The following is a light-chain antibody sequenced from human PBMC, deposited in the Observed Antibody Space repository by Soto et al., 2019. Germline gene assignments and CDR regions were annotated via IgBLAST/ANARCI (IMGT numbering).Light chain of an antibody. CDR2: AAS. CDR3: QQYNNWPPMYT. V-gene: IGKV3-15*01. J-gene: IGKJ2*01. Sequence: ERVMTQSPATLSVSPGERVTLSCRASQSVSTNLAWYQQRPGQAPSLLIYAASSRATGVPARFSGSGSGTEFTLTISSLQSEDFAVYYCQQYNNWPPMYTFGQGTKVDIK. CDR1: QSVSTN.